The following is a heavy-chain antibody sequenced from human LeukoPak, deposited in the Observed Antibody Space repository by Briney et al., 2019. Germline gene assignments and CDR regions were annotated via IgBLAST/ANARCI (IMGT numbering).Heavy chain of an antibody. CDR1: GFTFSSYA. CDR3: AKDRRITMVRGVIDYFDY. J-gene: IGHJ4*02. D-gene: IGHD3-10*01. Sequence: GGSLRLSCAASGFTFSSYAMSWVRQAPGKGLEWVSAISGSGGSTYYADSVKGRFTISRDNSKNTLYLQMNSLRAEDTAVYYCAKDRRITMVRGVIDYFDYWGQGTLVSVSS. V-gene: IGHV3-23*01. CDR2: ISGSGGST.